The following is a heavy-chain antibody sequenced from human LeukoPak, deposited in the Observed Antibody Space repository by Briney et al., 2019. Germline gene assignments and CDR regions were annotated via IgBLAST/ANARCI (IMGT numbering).Heavy chain of an antibody. J-gene: IGHJ6*02. V-gene: IGHV3-23*01. D-gene: IGHD1-26*01. CDR2: ISCSGGST. CDR1: GFTFSSYS. CDR3: GVGAPYYYYGMDV. Sequence: GGSLRLSCAASGFTFSSYSMIWVRQAPGKGLEWVSAISCSGGSTYYADSVKDRCTISRDNSKNTLHLQMNSLRAEDTAVYYCGVGAPYYYYGMDVWGQGTTVTVSS.